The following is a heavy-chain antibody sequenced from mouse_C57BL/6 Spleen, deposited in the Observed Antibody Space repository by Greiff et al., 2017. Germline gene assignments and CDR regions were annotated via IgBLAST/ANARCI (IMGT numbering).Heavy chain of an antibody. CDR2: INPNNGGT. Sequence: EVQLQQSGPELVKPGASVKISCKASGYTFTDYYMNWVKQSHGKSLEWIGDINPNNGGTSYNQQFKGKATLTVDTSSSTAYMELRSLTSEDSAVYYCARWGYGSLFDYWGQGTTLTVSS. D-gene: IGHD1-1*01. CDR3: ARWGYGSLFDY. V-gene: IGHV1-26*01. J-gene: IGHJ2*01. CDR1: GYTFTDYY.